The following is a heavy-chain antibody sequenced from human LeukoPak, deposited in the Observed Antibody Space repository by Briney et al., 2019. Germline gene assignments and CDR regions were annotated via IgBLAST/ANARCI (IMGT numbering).Heavy chain of an antibody. J-gene: IGHJ3*02. CDR1: GYTFTGYY. D-gene: IGHD2-2*01. Sequence: WASVKVSCKASGYTFTGYYMHWVRQAPGQGLEWMGWINPNSGGTNYAQKFQGRVTMTRDTSISTAYMELSRLRSDDTAVYYCARKVVVPAALRGAFDIWGQGTMVTVSS. CDR3: ARKVVVPAALRGAFDI. CDR2: INPNSGGT. V-gene: IGHV1-2*02.